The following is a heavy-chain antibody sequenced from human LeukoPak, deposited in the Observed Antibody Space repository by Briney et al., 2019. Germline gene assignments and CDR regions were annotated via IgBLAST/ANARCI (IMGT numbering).Heavy chain of an antibody. CDR1: GFTFSGHW. V-gene: IGHV3-7*01. Sequence: GGSLRLSCAVSGFTFSGHWMSWVRQAPGKGLEWVANIKQDGSEKYYVDSVKGRFTISRDNAENSLYLQMSSLRAEDTAVYYCAKGRNWFDPWGQGTLVTVSS. CDR3: AKGRNWFDP. CDR2: IKQDGSEK. J-gene: IGHJ5*02.